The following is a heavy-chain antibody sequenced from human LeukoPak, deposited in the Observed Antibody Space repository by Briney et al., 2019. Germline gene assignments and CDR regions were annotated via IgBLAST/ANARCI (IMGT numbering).Heavy chain of an antibody. D-gene: IGHD3-22*01. V-gene: IGHV4-31*03. J-gene: IGHJ4*02. CDR3: ARGPYDSNPFDY. CDR2: IYYSGST. CDR1: GGSISSGGYY. Sequence: SETLSLTCTVSGGSISSGGYYWSWIRQHPGKGLEWIGYIYYSGSTYYNPSLKSRVTISVDTSKNQFSLKLSSVTAADTAVYYCARGPYDSNPFDYWGQGTLVTVSS.